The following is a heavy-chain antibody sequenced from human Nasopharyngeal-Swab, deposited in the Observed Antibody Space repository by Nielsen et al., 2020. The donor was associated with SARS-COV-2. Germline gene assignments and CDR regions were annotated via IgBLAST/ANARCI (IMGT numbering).Heavy chain of an antibody. CDR3: ARHPTITREGFDY. CDR1: GGSINSYS. CDR2: IYYSGST. V-gene: IGHV4-59*01. J-gene: IGHJ4*02. D-gene: IGHD5-12*01. Sequence: SETLSLTCTVSGGSINSYSWSWIRQPPGKGLEWIGYIYYSGSTNYNPSLKSRVTISIDTSKKQLSLKLSSVTAADTAVYYCARHPTITREGFDYWGQGTLVTVSS.